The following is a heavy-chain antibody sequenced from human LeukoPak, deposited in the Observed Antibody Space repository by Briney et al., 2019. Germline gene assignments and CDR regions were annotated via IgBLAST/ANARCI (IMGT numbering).Heavy chain of an antibody. V-gene: IGHV3-30*03. D-gene: IGHD5-18*01. J-gene: IGHJ3*02. CDR2: ISYDGSNK. CDR1: GFTFSSYG. CDR3: ARARSSYGYGDAFDI. Sequence: PGGSLRLSCAASGFTFSSYGMHWVRQAPGKGLEWVAVISYDGSNKYYADSVKGRFTFSRDNSKNTLYLQMNSLRTEDTAVYYCARARSSYGYGDAFDIWGQGTMVTVSS.